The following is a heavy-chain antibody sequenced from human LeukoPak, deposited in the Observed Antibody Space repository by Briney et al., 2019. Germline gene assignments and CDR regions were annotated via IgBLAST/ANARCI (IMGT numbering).Heavy chain of an antibody. CDR3: ARGGDIVVVPAALQYYYYYYGMDV. CDR1: GDSISSSSYF. V-gene: IGHV4-39*01. Sequence: SETLSLTCTVSGDSISSSSYFWGWIRQPPGKGLEWIGSIYYTGITHYNPSLKSRVTISVDTSKNQFSLKLSSVTAADTAVYYCARGGDIVVVPAALQYYYYYYGMDVWGQGTTVTVSS. D-gene: IGHD2-2*01. CDR2: IYYTGIT. J-gene: IGHJ6*02.